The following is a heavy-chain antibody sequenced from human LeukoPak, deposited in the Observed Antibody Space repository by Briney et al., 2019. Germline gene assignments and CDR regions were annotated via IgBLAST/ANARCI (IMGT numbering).Heavy chain of an antibody. Sequence: GGSLRLSCAASGFTFDDYTMHWVRHAPGKGLEWVSLIAWNGGSTYYADSVKGRFTISRDNSKNSLYLQMNSLRTEDTALYYCAKGAFSGSTKGSFDCWGQGTLVTVSS. CDR3: AKGAFSGSTKGSFDC. J-gene: IGHJ4*02. CDR1: GFTFDDYT. D-gene: IGHD1-26*01. CDR2: IAWNGGST. V-gene: IGHV3-43*01.